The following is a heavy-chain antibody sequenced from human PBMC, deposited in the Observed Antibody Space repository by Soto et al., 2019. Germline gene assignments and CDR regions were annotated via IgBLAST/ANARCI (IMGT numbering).Heavy chain of an antibody. V-gene: IGHV4-59*08. D-gene: IGHD7-27*01. CDR2: IYYSGST. CDR1: GGSISSYY. J-gene: IGHJ6*03. CDR3: ARLKTGDGNYYYYYYMDV. Sequence: PSETLSLTCTVSGGSISSYYWSWIRQPPGKGLEWIGYIYYSGSTNYNPSLKSRVTISVDTSKNQFSLKLSSVTAADTAVYYCARLKTGDGNYYYYYYMDVWGKGTTVTVS.